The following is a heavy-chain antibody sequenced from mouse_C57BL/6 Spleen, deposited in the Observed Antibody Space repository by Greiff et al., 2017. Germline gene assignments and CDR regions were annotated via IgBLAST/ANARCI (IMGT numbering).Heavy chain of an antibody. V-gene: IGHV1-55*01. CDR2: IYPGSGST. CDR3: ARQLRLRAMDY. CDR1: GYTFTSYW. D-gene: IGHD3-2*02. Sequence: VQLQQPGAELVKPGASVKMSCKASGYTFTSYWITWVKQRPGQGLEWIGDIYPGSGSTNYNEKCKSKATLTVDTSSSTAYMQLSSLASEDSAVYDCARQLRLRAMDYWGQGTSVTVSS. J-gene: IGHJ4*01.